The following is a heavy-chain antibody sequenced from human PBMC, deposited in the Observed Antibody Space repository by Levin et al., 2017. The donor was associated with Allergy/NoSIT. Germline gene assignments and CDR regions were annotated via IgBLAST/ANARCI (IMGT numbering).Heavy chain of an antibody. V-gene: IGHV3-15*01. Sequence: GGSLRLSCAASGFTFSNAWMSWVRQAPGKGLEWVGRIKSKTDGGTTDYAAPVKGRFTISRDDSKNTLYLQMNSLKTEDTAVYYCTTDHHYDSSGYYDGGSDAFDIWGQGTMVTVSS. CDR1: GFTFSNAW. D-gene: IGHD3-22*01. CDR3: TTDHHYDSSGYYDGGSDAFDI. CDR2: IKSKTDGGTT. J-gene: IGHJ3*02.